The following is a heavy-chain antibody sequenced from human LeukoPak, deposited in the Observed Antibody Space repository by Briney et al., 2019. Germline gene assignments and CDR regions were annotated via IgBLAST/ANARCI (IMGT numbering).Heavy chain of an antibody. CDR3: ARRAGEYSHPYDY. J-gene: IGHJ4*02. CDR2: ISSTSSSYI. V-gene: IGHV3-21*04. Sequence: PGGSLRLSCAASGFTFSSYSMNWVRQAPGKGLEWVSSISSTSSSYIYYADSVKGRFTLSRDNSKNTLYLQMNSLRAEDTAIYYCARRAGEYSHPYDYWGQGTLVTVSS. CDR1: GFTFSSYS. D-gene: IGHD2-15*01.